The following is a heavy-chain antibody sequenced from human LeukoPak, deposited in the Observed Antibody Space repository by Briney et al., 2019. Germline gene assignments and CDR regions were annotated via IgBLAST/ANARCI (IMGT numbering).Heavy chain of an antibody. V-gene: IGHV3-20*04. CDR1: GFTFDDYG. D-gene: IGHD3-10*01. Sequence: GGSLRLSCAASGFTFDDYGMSWVRQAPGKGLEWVSGINWNGGSTGYADSVKGRFTISRDNSKNTLYLQMNSLRAEDTAVYYCAKDRDYYGSGSYLGYWGQGTLVTVSS. CDR3: AKDRDYYGSGSYLGY. CDR2: INWNGGST. J-gene: IGHJ4*02.